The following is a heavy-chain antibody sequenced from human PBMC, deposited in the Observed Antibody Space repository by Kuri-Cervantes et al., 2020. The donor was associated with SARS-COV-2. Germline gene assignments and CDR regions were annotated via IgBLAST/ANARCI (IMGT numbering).Heavy chain of an antibody. CDR2: ISGSGGST. V-gene: IGHV3-23*01. D-gene: IGHD2-21*01. Sequence: ETLSLTCAASGFTFSSYAMSWVRQAPGKGLEWVSPISGSGGSTYYADSAKGRFTICRDNSKNTLYLKINKLSSEDTALYYCANGFICGLDYWGQGTLVTVSS. CDR3: ANGFICGLDY. CDR1: GFTFSSYA. J-gene: IGHJ4*02.